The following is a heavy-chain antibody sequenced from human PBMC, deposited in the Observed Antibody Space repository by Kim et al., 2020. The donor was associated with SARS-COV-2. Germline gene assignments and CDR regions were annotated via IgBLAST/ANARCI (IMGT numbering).Heavy chain of an antibody. CDR3: AREAIHYGKYYFDY. J-gene: IGHJ4*02. V-gene: IGHV4-59*01. CDR1: GGSISSYY. Sequence: SETLSLTCTVSGGSISSYYWSWIRQPPGKGLEWIGYIYYSGSTNYNPSLKSRVTISVDTSKNQFSLKLSSVTAADTAVYYCAREAIHYGKYYFDYWGQGT. CDR2: IYYSGST. D-gene: IGHD4-17*01.